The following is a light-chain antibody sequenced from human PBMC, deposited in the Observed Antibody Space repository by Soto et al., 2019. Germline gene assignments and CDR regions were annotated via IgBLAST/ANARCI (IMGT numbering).Light chain of an antibody. Sequence: QSVLTQPPSASGSPGQSVTISCTGTTSDVGTYDYVSWYQQHPGKAPKLIIYEVNKQPSGVPDRFSGSKSGNTASLTVSGLQAEDEADYYCNSYAGSNKSVFGGGTKLTVL. CDR3: NSYAGSNKSV. J-gene: IGLJ2*01. V-gene: IGLV2-8*01. CDR1: TSDVGTYDY. CDR2: EVN.